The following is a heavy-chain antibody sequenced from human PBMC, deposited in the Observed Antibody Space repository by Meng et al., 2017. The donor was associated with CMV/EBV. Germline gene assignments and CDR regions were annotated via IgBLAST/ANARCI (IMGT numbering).Heavy chain of an antibody. J-gene: IGHJ4*02. CDR3: AKSLHSNGWFRYTDY. D-gene: IGHD6-19*01. Sequence: GLTCRSDARGWVRQAARKGLEWVSVNNGGGGDSKYYADSVKGRFTISRDDSKNTLYMQMNSLRAEEKAVYYCAKSLHSNGWFRYTDYWGQGTLVTVSS. CDR1: GLTCRSDA. CDR2: NNGGGGDSK. V-gene: IGHV3-23*01.